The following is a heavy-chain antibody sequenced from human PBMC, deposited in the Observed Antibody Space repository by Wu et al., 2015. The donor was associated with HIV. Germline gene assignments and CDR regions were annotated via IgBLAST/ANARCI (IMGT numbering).Heavy chain of an antibody. CDR3: ARWGLTGIAAAPYFDY. V-gene: IGHV4-34*01. Sequence: QVQLQQWGAGLLKPSETLSLTCAVYGGSFSGYYWSWIRQPPGKGRGVDWGKYNHSGSTNYNPSLKSRVTISVDTSKNQFSLKLSSVTAADTAVYYCARWGLTGIAAAPYFDYWGPGNAGHRLL. CDR1: GGSFSGYY. CDR2: YNHSGST. J-gene: IGHJ4*02. D-gene: IGHD6-13*01.